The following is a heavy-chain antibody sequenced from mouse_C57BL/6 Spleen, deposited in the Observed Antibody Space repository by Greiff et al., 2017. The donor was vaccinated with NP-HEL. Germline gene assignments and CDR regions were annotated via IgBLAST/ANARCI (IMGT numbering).Heavy chain of an antibody. CDR3: ANWAKFAD. V-gene: IGHV1-50*01. J-gene: IGHJ3*01. Sequence: QVQLQQPGAELVKPGASVKLSCKASGYTFTSYWMQWVKQRPGQGLEWIGEIDPSDSYTNYNQKFKGKATLTVDTSSSTAYMQLSSLTSEDSAVYYCANWAKFADWGQGTLVTVSA. D-gene: IGHD4-1*01. CDR1: GYTFTSYW. CDR2: IDPSDSYT.